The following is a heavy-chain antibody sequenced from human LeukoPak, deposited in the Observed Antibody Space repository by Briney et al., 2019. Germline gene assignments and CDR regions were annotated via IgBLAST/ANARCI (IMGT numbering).Heavy chain of an antibody. J-gene: IGHJ6*03. CDR2: IYTSGST. CDR3: AREDTAMVVSSYYMDV. CDR1: GGSISSYY. D-gene: IGHD5-18*01. Sequence: SQTLSLTCTVSGGSISSYYWSWIRQPAGKGLEWIGRIYTSGSTNYNPSLKSRVTMSVDTSKNQFSLKLSSVTAADTAVYYCAREDTAMVVSSYYMDVWGKGTTVTISS. V-gene: IGHV4-4*07.